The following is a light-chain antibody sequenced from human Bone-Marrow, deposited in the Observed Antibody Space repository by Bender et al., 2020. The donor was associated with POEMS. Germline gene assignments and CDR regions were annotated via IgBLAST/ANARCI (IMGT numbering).Light chain of an antibody. CDR1: DIGSKS. CDR3: QAWDTSSQAV. J-gene: IGLJ2*01. Sequence: SYVLTQPPSVSVAPGETATISCAGNDIGSKSVHWYQQKPGQAPVLVINYNVDRPSGIPDRFSGSNSDNAATLTISGTQTMDEAHYYCQAWDTSSQAVFGGGTKLTVL. V-gene: IGLV3-21*01. CDR2: YNV.